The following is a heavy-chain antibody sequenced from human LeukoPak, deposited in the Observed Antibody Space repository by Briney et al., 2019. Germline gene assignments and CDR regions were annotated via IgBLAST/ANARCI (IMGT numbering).Heavy chain of an antibody. CDR2: IYYSGST. J-gene: IGHJ5*02. Sequence: SQTLSLTCTVSGGSISSYYWSWIRQPPGKGLEWIGYIYYSGSTNYNPSLKSRVTISVDTSKNQFSLKLSSVTAADTAVYYCARSASEDWFDPWGQGTLVTVSS. D-gene: IGHD2-15*01. V-gene: IGHV4-59*01. CDR1: GGSISSYY. CDR3: ARSASEDWFDP.